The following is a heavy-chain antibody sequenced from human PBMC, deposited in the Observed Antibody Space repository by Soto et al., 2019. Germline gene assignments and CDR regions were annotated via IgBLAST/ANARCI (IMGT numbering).Heavy chain of an antibody. V-gene: IGHV3-74*01. CDR3: ARGRDTYYFEY. J-gene: IGHJ4*03. CDR1: GFTFSTYW. Sequence: GGSLRLSCAASGFTFSTYWMRWVRQAPGKGLVWVSRISGDGTITTYADSVQGRFTISRDNAKNTLYLQMNSLRPEDTAVYYSARGRDTYYFEYWGQGTLVTVSS. CDR2: ISGDGTIT.